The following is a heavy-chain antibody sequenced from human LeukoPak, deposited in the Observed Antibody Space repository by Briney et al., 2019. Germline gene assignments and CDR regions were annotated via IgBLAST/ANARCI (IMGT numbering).Heavy chain of an antibody. V-gene: IGHV1-8*01. CDR3: ARGPHYGSGSPDYYYYYMDV. J-gene: IGHJ6*03. CDR2: VNPSSGNT. Sequence: ASVKVSCKASGYTFTSYDINWVRQATGQGLEWMGWVNPSSGNTGYAQKFQGRVTMTRNTSISTAYMELSSLRSEDTAVYYCARGPHYGSGSPDYYYYYMDVWGKGTTVTVSS. D-gene: IGHD3-10*01. CDR1: GYTFTSYD.